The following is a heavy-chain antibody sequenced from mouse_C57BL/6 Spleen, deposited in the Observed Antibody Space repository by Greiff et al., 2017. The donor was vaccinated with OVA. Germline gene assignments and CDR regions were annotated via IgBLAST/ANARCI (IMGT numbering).Heavy chain of an antibody. CDR2: IDPSDSET. CDR1: GYTFTSYW. J-gene: IGHJ2*01. D-gene: IGHD3-2*02. V-gene: IGHV1-52*01. CDR3: ALDRSGDCDY. Sequence: QVQLQQPGAELVRPGSSVKLSCKASGYTFTSYWMHWVKQRPIQGLEWIGNIDPSDSETHYNQKFKDKATLTVDKSSSTAYMQLSSLTSEDDAVYYCALDRSGDCDYGGKGTTRTVSS.